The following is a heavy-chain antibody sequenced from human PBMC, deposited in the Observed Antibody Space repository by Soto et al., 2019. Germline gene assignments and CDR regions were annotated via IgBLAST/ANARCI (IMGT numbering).Heavy chain of an antibody. CDR1: GYNFTNYF. CDR3: ARHENGYNPLDY. V-gene: IGHV5-51*01. J-gene: IGHJ4*02. D-gene: IGHD5-12*01. CDR2: IYPSDSDT. Sequence: GEALNTSFKASGYNFTNYFIGWARQVPGKGLEWMGIIYPSDSDTRYSPSFKDQVTISVDTSISTAYLKWSSLEASDTAMYYCARHENGYNPLDYWGQGTPVTVSS.